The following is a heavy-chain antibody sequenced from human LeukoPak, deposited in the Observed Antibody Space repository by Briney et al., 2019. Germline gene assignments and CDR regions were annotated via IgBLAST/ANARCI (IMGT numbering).Heavy chain of an antibody. CDR3: AKYGRRYYYDSSGYPNWFDP. Sequence: GGSLRLSCTASGFTFSRYAMMWLRQAPGKGLEWVSAISGSGGSTYYADSVKGRFTISRDNSKNTLYLQMNSLRAEDTAVYYCAKYGRRYYYDSSGYPNWFDPWGQGTLVTVSS. CDR1: GFTFSRYA. D-gene: IGHD3-22*01. J-gene: IGHJ5*02. V-gene: IGHV3-23*01. CDR2: ISGSGGST.